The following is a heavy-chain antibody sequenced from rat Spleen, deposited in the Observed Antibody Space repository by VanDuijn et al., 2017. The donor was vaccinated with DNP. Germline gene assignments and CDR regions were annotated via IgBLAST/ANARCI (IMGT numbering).Heavy chain of an antibody. CDR2: ISYDGSNT. D-gene: IGHD1-11*01. CDR1: GFTFSDYN. Sequence: EVQLVESGGDLVQPGRSLKLSCAASGFTFSDYNMAWVRQTPRKGLEWVASISYDGSNTYYRDSMRGRFTISRDNGKNTLYLQMDSLRSEDTATYYGARRHYGNSLNWVTYWGQGTLVTVSS. V-gene: IGHV5-7*01. CDR3: ARRHYGNSLNWVTY. J-gene: IGHJ3*01.